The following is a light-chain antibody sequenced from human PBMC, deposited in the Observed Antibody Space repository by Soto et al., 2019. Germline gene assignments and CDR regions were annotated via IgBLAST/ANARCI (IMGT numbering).Light chain of an antibody. CDR2: DAS. Sequence: TQMTQSPSTLSASVGDTVTITCRASQSISSWLAWYQQKPGKAPKLLIYDASSLESGVPSRFSGTGYGTEVTLTISSLRPDDCATYYCQQYGTYPWTFGQGTKVEIK. V-gene: IGKV1-5*01. J-gene: IGKJ1*01. CDR3: QQYGTYPWT. CDR1: QSISSW.